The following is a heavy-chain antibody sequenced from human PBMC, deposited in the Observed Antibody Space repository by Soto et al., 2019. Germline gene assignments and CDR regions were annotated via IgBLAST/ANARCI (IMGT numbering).Heavy chain of an antibody. CDR1: GFTLSSYS. D-gene: IGHD6-13*01. V-gene: IGHV3-21*01. CDR2: ISSSSYI. Sequence: GGSLRLSCAASGFTLSSYSMNWVRQAPGKGLEWVSSISSSSYIYYADSVKGRFTISRDNAKNSLYLQMNSLRAEDTAVYYCARPDLPGIAAAGTSFDYWGQGT. CDR3: ARPDLPGIAAAGTSFDY. J-gene: IGHJ4*02.